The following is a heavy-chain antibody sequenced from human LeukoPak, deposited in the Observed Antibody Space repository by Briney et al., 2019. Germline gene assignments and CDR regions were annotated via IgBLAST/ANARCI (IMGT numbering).Heavy chain of an antibody. CDR3: ASNGDYAPFDY. V-gene: IGHV3-30*03. Sequence: PGGSLRLSCAASGFTFSSYGMHWVRQAPGKGLEWVAVISYDGSNKYYADSVKGRFTISRDNSKNTLYLQMNSLRAEDTAVYYCASNGDYAPFDYWGQGTLVTVSS. CDR1: GFTFSSYG. CDR2: ISYDGSNK. J-gene: IGHJ4*02. D-gene: IGHD4-17*01.